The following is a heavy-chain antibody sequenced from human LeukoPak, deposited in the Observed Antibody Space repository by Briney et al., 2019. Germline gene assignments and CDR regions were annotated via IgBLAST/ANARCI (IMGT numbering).Heavy chain of an antibody. CDR3: ARGQRSYFRAVDD. D-gene: IGHD1-26*01. CDR2: IYTSGST. CDR1: GGSISSYY. J-gene: IGHJ4*02. Sequence: SETLSLTCTVSGGSISSYYWSWIRQPAGKGLEWIGRIYTSGSTNYNPSLQSRVTISVATSKNQFSLKLSSVTAADTAVYYCARGQRSYFRAVDDWGQGTLVTVSS. V-gene: IGHV4-4*07.